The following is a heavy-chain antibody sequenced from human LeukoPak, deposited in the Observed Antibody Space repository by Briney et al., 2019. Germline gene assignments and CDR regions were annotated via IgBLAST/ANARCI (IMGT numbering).Heavy chain of an antibody. Sequence: ASVTVSCKVSGYTYTVYYMHRVRQAPGLGLEWMGWINPNSGGTNYAQKFQGWVTMTRDTSISTAYMELSRLRSDDTAVYYCARDLTGDDSFDIWGQGTMVTVSS. CDR3: ARDLTGDDSFDI. D-gene: IGHD3-10*01. CDR2: INPNSGGT. V-gene: IGHV1-2*04. CDR1: GYTYTVYY. J-gene: IGHJ3*02.